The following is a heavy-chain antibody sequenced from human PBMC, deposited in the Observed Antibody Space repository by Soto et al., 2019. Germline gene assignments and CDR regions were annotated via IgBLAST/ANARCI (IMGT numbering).Heavy chain of an antibody. D-gene: IGHD4-17*01. CDR1: GHTFTSNY. V-gene: IGHV1-46*01. J-gene: IGHJ4*02. Sequence: SVKVSCKASGHTFTSNYLHWVRPAPAQGLAWLGIIHPSGGPTSYAQTFQGRVTMTRDTATSTVYMELSSLRAEDTAVYYCAGNQPEKGPMTTNYWGQGTLVTVSS. CDR2: IHPSGGPT. CDR3: AGNQPEKGPMTTNY.